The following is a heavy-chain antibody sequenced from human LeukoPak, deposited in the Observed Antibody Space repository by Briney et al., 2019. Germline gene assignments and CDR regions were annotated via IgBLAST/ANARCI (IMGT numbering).Heavy chain of an antibody. CDR1: GGTFSSYA. V-gene: IGHV1-69*05. J-gene: IGHJ3*02. Sequence: SVKVSCKASGGTFSSYAISWVRQAPGQGLEWMGGIIPIFGTANYAQKFQGRVTTTTDESTSTAYMELSSLRSEDTAVYYCARENNGGYGDDAFDIWGQGTMVTVSS. CDR3: ARENNGGYGDDAFDI. CDR2: IIPIFGTA. D-gene: IGHD4-17*01.